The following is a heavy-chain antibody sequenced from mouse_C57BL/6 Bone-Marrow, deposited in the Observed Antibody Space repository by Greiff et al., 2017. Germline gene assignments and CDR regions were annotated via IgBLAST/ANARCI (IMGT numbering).Heavy chain of an antibody. CDR1: GYTFTSYW. Sequence: QVQLQQPGAELVMPGASVKLSCKASGYTFTSYWMHWVKQRPGQGLEWIGEIDPSDSYTNYNQKFKGKSTLTVDTSSRTAYMQLSSLTAEDSAVYYCARPDYGSSGFDYWGQGTTLTVSS. D-gene: IGHD1-1*01. V-gene: IGHV1-69*01. J-gene: IGHJ2*01. CDR3: ARPDYGSSGFDY. CDR2: IDPSDSYT.